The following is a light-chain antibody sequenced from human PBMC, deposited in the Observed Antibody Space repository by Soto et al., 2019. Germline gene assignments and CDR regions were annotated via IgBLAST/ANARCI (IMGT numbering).Light chain of an antibody. CDR1: QSVGSTY. CDR3: RHYSNSQWT. CDR2: AAS. J-gene: IGKJ1*01. V-gene: IGKV3-20*01. Sequence: EIVLTQSPGTLSLSPGERATLSCRPSQSVGSTYLDWYQQKPGQAPRLLIYAASSRATGIPDRFSGSASATGFILPIARLEPDDFAVYYCRHYSNSQWTFGQGTKVEIK.